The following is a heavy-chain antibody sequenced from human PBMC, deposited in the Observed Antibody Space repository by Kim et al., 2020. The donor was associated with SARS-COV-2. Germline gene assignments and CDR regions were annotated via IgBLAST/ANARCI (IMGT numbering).Heavy chain of an antibody. D-gene: IGHD2-15*01. V-gene: IGHV4-59*08. Sequence: SETLSLTCTVSGGSISSYYWSWIRQPPGKGLEWIGYIYYSGSTNYNPSLKSRVTISVDTSKNQFSLKLSSVTAADTAVYYCARRVVAAIGIPIGAFDIWGQGTMVTVSS. CDR1: GGSISSYY. J-gene: IGHJ3*02. CDR3: ARRVVAAIGIPIGAFDI. CDR2: IYYSGST.